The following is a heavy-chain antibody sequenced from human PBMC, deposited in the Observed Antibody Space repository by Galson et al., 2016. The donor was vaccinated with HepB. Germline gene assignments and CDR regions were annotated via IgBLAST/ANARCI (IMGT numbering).Heavy chain of an antibody. Sequence: CLRLSCAGSGFLFRGYGMHWVRQAPGKGLEWVAADSMDGRRKFYSDSVRGRFTISRDNSNNMLFLQMDSLRPDDTAVYYCAKRHEFCPPVGCSVDYWGQGTQVSVSS. V-gene: IGHV3-30*18. CDR3: AKRHEFCPPVGCSVDY. CDR2: DSMDGRRK. D-gene: IGHD3-10*02. J-gene: IGHJ4*02. CDR1: GFLFRGYG.